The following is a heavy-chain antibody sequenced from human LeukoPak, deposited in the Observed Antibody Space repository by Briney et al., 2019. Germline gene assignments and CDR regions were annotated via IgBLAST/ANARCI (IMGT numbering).Heavy chain of an antibody. V-gene: IGHV4-59*01. J-gene: IGHJ4*02. CDR3: ARASGYSSGWYRGGDVY. D-gene: IGHD6-19*01. Sequence: SETLSLTCTVSGGSISSYYWSWIRQPPGKGLEWIGYIYYSGSTNYNPSLKSRVTISVDTSKNQFSLKLSSVTAADTAVYYCARASGYSSGWYRGGDVYWGQGTLVTVSS. CDR2: IYYSGST. CDR1: GGSISSYY.